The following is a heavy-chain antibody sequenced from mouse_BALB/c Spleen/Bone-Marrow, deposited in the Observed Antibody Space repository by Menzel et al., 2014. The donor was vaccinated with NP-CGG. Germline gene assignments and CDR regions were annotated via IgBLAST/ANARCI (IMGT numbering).Heavy chain of an antibody. Sequence: EVKLQESGGGLVQPGGSLKLSCAASGFDFSRYWMSWVRQAPGKGLEWIGEINPDSSTINYTQSLKDKFIISRDNAKNTLYLQMSKVRSEDTALYYCARGGYGSSYWFAYWGQGTLVTVSA. CDR3: ARGGYGSSYWFAY. J-gene: IGHJ3*01. V-gene: IGHV4-1*02. CDR2: INPDSSTI. D-gene: IGHD1-1*01. CDR1: GFDFSRYW.